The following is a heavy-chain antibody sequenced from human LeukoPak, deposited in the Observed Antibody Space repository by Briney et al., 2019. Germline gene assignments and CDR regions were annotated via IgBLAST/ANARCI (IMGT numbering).Heavy chain of an antibody. V-gene: IGHV3-7*01. J-gene: IGHJ4*02. CDR3: ARERMYSGSGSTYPYYDY. D-gene: IGHD3-10*01. CDR2: IKPDGSEK. CDR1: GFTFSSYW. Sequence: GGSLRLSCAASGFTFSSYWMSWVRQSPGKGLEWVANIKPDGSEKYFMDSVKGRFTISRDNAKNALYLEMDSLRAEDTAEYFCARERMYSGSGSTYPYYDYWGQGTLVTVSS.